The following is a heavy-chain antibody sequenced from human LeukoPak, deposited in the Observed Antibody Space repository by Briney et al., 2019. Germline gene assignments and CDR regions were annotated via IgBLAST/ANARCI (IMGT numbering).Heavy chain of an antibody. D-gene: IGHD2-2*01. J-gene: IGHJ4*02. Sequence: ASVKVSCKASGYTFTGYYMHWVRQAPGQGLEWMGWINPNSGGTNYAQKFQGRVTMTRDTSISTVYMELSRLRSDDTAVYYCARVQCSSTSCSITREYALDYWGQGTLVTVSS. CDR1: GYTFTGYY. CDR3: ARVQCSSTSCSITREYALDY. V-gene: IGHV1-2*02. CDR2: INPNSGGT.